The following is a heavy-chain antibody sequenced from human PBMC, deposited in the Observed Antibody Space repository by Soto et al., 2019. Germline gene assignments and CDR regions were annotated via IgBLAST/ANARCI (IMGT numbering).Heavy chain of an antibody. CDR3: ARGLGVVVVVAATRWFDP. V-gene: IGHV4-34*01. Sequence: SETLSLTCAVYGGSFSGYYWSWIRQPPGKGLEWIGEINHSGSTSYNPSLKSRVTISVDTSKNQFSLKLSSVTAADTAVYYCARGLGVVVVVAATRWFDPWGQGTLVTVSS. D-gene: IGHD2-15*01. CDR2: INHSGST. CDR1: GGSFSGYY. J-gene: IGHJ5*02.